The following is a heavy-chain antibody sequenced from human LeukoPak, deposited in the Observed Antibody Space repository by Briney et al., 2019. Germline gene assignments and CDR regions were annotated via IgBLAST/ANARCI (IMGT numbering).Heavy chain of an antibody. D-gene: IGHD4-23*01. CDR2: IIPILGIA. CDR1: GGTFSSYA. J-gene: IGHJ4*02. Sequence: SVKVSCKASGGTFSSYAISWVRQAPGQGLEWMGRIIPILGIANYAQKFQGRVTITADKSTSTAYMELSSLRSEDTAVCYCARIGGPYGGNSGYDYWSQGTLVTVSS. CDR3: ARIGGPYGGNSGYDY. V-gene: IGHV1-69*04.